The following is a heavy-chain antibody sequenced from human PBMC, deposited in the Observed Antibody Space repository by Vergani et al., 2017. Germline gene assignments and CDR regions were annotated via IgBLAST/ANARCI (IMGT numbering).Heavy chain of an antibody. CDR1: GDSISSGVYY. CDR2: IYSTGST. J-gene: IGHJ4*02. CDR3: ARMGGYDEGYAFRIGYFDS. D-gene: IGHD3-16*01. Sequence: QVQLQESGPGLVKPSQTLSLTCSVSGDSISSGVYYWNWIRQHPGKGLEWIGYIYSTGSTHHNPSLRRRINMSVDTSKNQFSLKLNSVTAAVTAMYYCARMGGYDEGYAFRIGYFDSWGPGILVTVSS. V-gene: IGHV4-31*03.